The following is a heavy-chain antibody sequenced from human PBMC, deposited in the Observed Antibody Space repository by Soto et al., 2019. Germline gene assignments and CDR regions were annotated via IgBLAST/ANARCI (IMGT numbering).Heavy chain of an antibody. CDR1: GYTLTTYG. D-gene: IGHD6-19*01. J-gene: IGHJ3*02. Sequence: ASVKVSCKASGYTLTTYGITWVRQAPGQGPEWMGWISGYNGNTNYAQKFQGRVTMTTDTATSTTYMELRSLRSDDTAGYYCARGQWRDAFDIWGQGTMVTVS. CDR2: ISGYNGNT. CDR3: ARGQWRDAFDI. V-gene: IGHV1-18*01.